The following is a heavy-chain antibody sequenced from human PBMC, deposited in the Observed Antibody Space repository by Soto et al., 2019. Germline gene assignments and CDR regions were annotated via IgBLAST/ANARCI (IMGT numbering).Heavy chain of an antibody. CDR1: GFTFSNYA. CDR3: TKNYSFDP. CDR2: INIVGGNT. D-gene: IGHD2-15*01. V-gene: IGHV3-23*01. Sequence: VQLLESGGGLVQPGGSLRLSCAASGFTFSNYAMSWVRQAPGKALEWVSSINIVGGNTNYADSVRGRFTMSRDDSKNPVFLQMNSLRAEETAIYYCTKNYSFDPWGQGTLITVSP. J-gene: IGHJ5*02.